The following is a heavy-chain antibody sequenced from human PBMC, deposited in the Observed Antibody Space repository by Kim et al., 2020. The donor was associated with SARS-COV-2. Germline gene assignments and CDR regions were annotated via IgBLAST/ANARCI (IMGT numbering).Heavy chain of an antibody. J-gene: IGHJ3*02. CDR1: GFTFSSYA. V-gene: IGHV3-30-3*01. CDR3: ASHGRRDDKAYDI. D-gene: IGHD1-1*01. CDR2: ITYDGSNK. Sequence: GGSLRLSCAASGFTFSSYAMHWVRQAPGKGLEWVAVITYDGSNKYYADSVKGRFTISRDNSKNTLYLQMNSLRAEDTAVYYCASHGRRDDKAYDICGQ.